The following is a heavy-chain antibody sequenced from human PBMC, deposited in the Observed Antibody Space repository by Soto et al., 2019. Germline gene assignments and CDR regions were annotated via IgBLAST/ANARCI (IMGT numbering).Heavy chain of an antibody. D-gene: IGHD3-10*01. Sequence: QVQLVQSGAEVKKPGASVKVSCKASGYTFTSYGISWERQAPGQGLEWMGWISAYNGNTNYAQKLQGRVTMTTDTSTSTAYMELRSLRSYDTAVYYCARDVSRGYYYYGMDVWGQGTTVTVSS. CDR1: GYTFTSYG. CDR2: ISAYNGNT. CDR3: ARDVSRGYYYYGMDV. V-gene: IGHV1-18*01. J-gene: IGHJ6*02.